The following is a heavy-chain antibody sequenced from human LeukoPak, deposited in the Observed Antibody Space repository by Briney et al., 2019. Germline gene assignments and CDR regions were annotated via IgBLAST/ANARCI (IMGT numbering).Heavy chain of an antibody. CDR2: ISSSGSSI. CDR3: ARSSGHRIGLWFGEGSWFDP. Sequence: PGGSLRLSCAASGFTFSDYYMNWIRQAPGKGLEWVSYISSSGSSIYYAGSVKGRFTISRDNAKNSLYLQMSSLRAEDTAVYYCARSSGHRIGLWFGEGSWFDPWGQGTLVTVSS. D-gene: IGHD3-10*01. V-gene: IGHV3-11*01. CDR1: GFTFSDYY. J-gene: IGHJ5*02.